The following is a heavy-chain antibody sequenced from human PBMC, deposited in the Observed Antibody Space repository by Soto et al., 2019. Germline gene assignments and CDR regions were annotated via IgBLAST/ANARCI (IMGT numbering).Heavy chain of an antibody. CDR3: AFSGFTAMVTYYFDY. D-gene: IGHD5-18*01. CDR1: GYTFTSYY. V-gene: IGHV1-46*01. CDR2: INPSGGST. J-gene: IGHJ4*02. Sequence: GASVKVSCKASGYTFTSYYMHWVRQAPGQGLEWMGIINPSGGSTSYAQKFQGRVTMTRDTSTSTVYMELSSLRSEDTAVYYCAFSGFTAMVTYYFDYWGQGTLVTVSS.